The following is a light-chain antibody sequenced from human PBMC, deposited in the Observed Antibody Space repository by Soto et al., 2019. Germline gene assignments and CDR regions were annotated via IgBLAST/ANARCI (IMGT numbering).Light chain of an antibody. J-gene: IGKJ2*01. Sequence: EIVMTQSPATLSVSPGERATLSCRASQSVSSNLAWYQQKTGQAPRHLIYGASTRATDITARFSGSESGTEFTLTISSQQSEDFTVYYCQQYNNWHLTSGQGTQLEIK. CDR3: QQYNNWHLT. CDR2: GAS. V-gene: IGKV3-15*01. CDR1: QSVSSN.